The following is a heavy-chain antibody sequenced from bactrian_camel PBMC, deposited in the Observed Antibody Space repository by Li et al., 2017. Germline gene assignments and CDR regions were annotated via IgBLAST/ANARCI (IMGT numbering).Heavy chain of an antibody. J-gene: IGHJ4*01. Sequence: VQLVESGGGSVQPGESLTLSCTAFGVTGSRVCMGWFRQAPGKEIEGVAAVYRGGGDPYYANSVKGRFTVSQDNAENTVYLQMNSLEIDDTAKYYCAAGPLGARRRSGDWCFKALGYNYSGQGTQVTVS. D-gene: IGHD2*01. CDR2: VYRGGGDP. V-gene: IGHV3S40*01. CDR1: GVTGSRVC. CDR3: AAGPLGARRRSGDWCFKALGYNY.